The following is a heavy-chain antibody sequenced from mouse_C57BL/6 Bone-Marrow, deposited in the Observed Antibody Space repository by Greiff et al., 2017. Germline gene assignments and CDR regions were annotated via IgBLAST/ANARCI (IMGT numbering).Heavy chain of an antibody. CDR3: ARSGYYGSSYGGYFDV. CDR1: GYTFTSYG. V-gene: IGHV1-81*01. Sequence: QVQLMESGAELARPGASVKLSCKASGYTFTSYGISWVKQRTGQGLEWIGEIYPRSGNTYYNEKFKGKATLTADKSSSTAYMELRSLTSEDSAVYFCARSGYYGSSYGGYFDVWGTGTTVTVSS. J-gene: IGHJ1*03. D-gene: IGHD1-1*01. CDR2: IYPRSGNT.